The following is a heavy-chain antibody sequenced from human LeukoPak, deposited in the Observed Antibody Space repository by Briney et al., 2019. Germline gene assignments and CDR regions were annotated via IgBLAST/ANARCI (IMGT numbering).Heavy chain of an antibody. CDR2: INHSGST. CDR1: GGSFSGYY. D-gene: IGHD4-23*01. J-gene: IGHJ6*02. V-gene: IGHV4-34*01. CDR3: ARYYGGNSNYYYYGMDV. Sequence: SETLSLTCAVYGGSFSGYYWSWIRQPPGKGLEWIGEINHSGSTNYSPSLKSRVTISVGTSKNQFSLKLSSVTAADTAVYYCARYYGGNSNYYYYGMDVWGQGTTVTVSS.